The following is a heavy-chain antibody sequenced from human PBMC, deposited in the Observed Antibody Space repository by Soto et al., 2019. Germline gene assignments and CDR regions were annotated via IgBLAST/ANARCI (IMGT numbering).Heavy chain of an antibody. CDR1: GGSMNSYH. J-gene: IGHJ5*02. V-gene: IGHV4-4*07. Sequence: SETLSLTCTVSGGSMNSYHWSWLRQPAGKGLEWIGHIHSSGSTNYNPSRKSRVTMSVDTSKNQFSLRLMSVTAADTAVYYCARDQGVAAAGITWFYPWGQGSLGTVSS. CDR2: IHSSGST. CDR3: ARDQGVAAAGITWFYP. D-gene: IGHD6-13*01.